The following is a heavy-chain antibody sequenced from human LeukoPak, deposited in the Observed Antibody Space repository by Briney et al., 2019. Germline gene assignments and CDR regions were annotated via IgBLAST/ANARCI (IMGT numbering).Heavy chain of an antibody. CDR2: IYTTGST. V-gene: IGHV4-61*02. J-gene: IGHJ4*02. CDR3: ASGYDWSYILAH. CDR1: GGSISSGSYY. D-gene: IGHD1-7*01. Sequence: SQTLSLTCTVSGGSISSGSYYWSWIRQPAGKGLEWIGRIYTTGSTNYNPSLKSRVTISVDTSENQFSLKLSSVTAADTAVYYCASGYDWSYILAHWGQRTLVTVSS.